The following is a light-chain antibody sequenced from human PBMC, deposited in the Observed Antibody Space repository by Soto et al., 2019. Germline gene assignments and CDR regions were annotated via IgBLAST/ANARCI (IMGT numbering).Light chain of an antibody. V-gene: IGKV1-5*01. CDR1: QSISSW. Sequence: DIQMTQSPSTLSASVGDRVTITCRASQSISSWLAWYQQKPGKAPKLLIYDASSLESGVPSRFSGSGSGTEFILTISSLQPDDFATYYCQQYNSYSTVGQGTKVDIK. CDR2: DAS. CDR3: QQYNSYST. J-gene: IGKJ1*01.